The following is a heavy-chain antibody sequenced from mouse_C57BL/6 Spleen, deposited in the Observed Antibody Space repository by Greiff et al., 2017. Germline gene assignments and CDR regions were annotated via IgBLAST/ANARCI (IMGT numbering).Heavy chain of an antibody. V-gene: IGHV3-6*01. Sequence: EVQLQQSGPGLVKPSQSLSLTCSVTGYSITSGYYWNWIRQFPGNKLEWMGYISYDGSNNYNPSLKNRISITRDTSKNQFFLKLNSVTTEDTATYYCARYDGYYSSMDYWGQGTSVTVSS. CDR3: ARYDGYYSSMDY. CDR1: GYSITSGYY. D-gene: IGHD2-3*01. J-gene: IGHJ4*01. CDR2: ISYDGSN.